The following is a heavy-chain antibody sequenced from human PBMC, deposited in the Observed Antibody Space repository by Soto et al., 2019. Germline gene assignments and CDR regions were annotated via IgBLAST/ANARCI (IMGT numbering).Heavy chain of an antibody. J-gene: IGHJ4*02. Sequence: QVQLVESGGGVVHPGESLRLSCEGSGFTFSSFGMDWVRQAPGKGLEWVAAISFDGKDISYSDSVKGRFTISRDKSKNTLYLQMDSLRPEDTGVYFCAKESLDYFDSGRFYAPAFDHWGQGTLVTVSS. D-gene: IGHD3-10*01. CDR1: GFTFSSFG. CDR2: ISFDGKDI. CDR3: AKESLDYFDSGRFYAPAFDH. V-gene: IGHV3-30*18.